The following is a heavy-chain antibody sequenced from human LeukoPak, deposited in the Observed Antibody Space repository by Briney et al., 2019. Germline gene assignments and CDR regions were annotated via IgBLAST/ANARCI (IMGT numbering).Heavy chain of an antibody. CDR2: IYYSGST. Sequence: SSETLSLTCTVSGGSISSGGYYWSWIRQHPGKGLEWIGYIYYSGSTYYNPSLKSRVTISVDRSKNQFSLKLSSVTAADTAVYYCARVSDTAMVYYFDYWGQGTLVTVSS. D-gene: IGHD5-18*01. V-gene: IGHV4-31*03. CDR3: ARVSDTAMVYYFDY. CDR1: GGSISSGGYY. J-gene: IGHJ4*02.